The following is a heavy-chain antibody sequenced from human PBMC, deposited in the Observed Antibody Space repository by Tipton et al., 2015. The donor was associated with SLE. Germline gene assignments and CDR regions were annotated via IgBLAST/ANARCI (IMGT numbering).Heavy chain of an antibody. J-gene: IGHJ4*02. CDR1: GGSIRDYY. CDR3: ARGGFDWGFPYFDY. CDR2: IYLSGST. D-gene: IGHD3-9*01. V-gene: IGHV4-59*08. Sequence: LRLSCTVSGGSIRDYYWSWIRQPPGKGLEWIGRIYLSGSTNYNPSLKSRVTISVDTPKNQFSLKLSSVTAADTAVYYCARGGFDWGFPYFDYWGQGTLVTVSS.